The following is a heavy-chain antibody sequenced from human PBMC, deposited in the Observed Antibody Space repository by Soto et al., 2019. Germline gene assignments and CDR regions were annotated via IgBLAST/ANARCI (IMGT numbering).Heavy chain of an antibody. CDR1: GCSISSYY. D-gene: IGHD6-19*01. CDR2: IYYSGST. CDR3: ATVSTPYSSGWYAFDY. V-gene: IGHV4-59*01. J-gene: IGHJ4*02. Sequence: SETLSLTCTVSGCSISSYYWSWIRQPPGKGLEWIGYIYYSGSTNYNPSLKSRVTISVDTSKNQFSLKLSSVTAADTAVYYCATVSTPYSSGWYAFDYWGQGTLVTVS.